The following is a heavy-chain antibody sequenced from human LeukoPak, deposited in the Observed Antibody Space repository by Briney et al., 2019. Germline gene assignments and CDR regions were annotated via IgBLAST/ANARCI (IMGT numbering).Heavy chain of an antibody. CDR2: ISSSSSYI. V-gene: IGHV3-21*01. D-gene: IGHD5-24*01. J-gene: IGHJ3*02. Sequence: KPGGSLRLSCAASGFTFSSYSMNWVRQAPGKGLEWVSSISSSSSYIYYADSVKGRFTISRDNAKNSLYLQMNSLRAEDTAVYYCARAYRDGYNNDAFDIWGQGTMVTVSS. CDR3: ARAYRDGYNNDAFDI. CDR1: GFTFSSYS.